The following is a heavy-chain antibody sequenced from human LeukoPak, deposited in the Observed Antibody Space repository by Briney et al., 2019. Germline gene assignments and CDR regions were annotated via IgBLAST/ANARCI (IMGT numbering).Heavy chain of an antibody. CDR3: ARMYSSSWCDAFDI. D-gene: IGHD6-13*01. CDR2: IYHSGST. CDR1: GYSISSGYD. J-gene: IGHJ3*02. V-gene: IGHV4-38-2*02. Sequence: PSETLSLTCIVSGYSISSGYDWGWIRQPPGKGLEWIGSIYHSGSTYYNPSLKSRVTISVDTSKNQFSLKLSSVTAADTAVYYCARMYSSSWCDAFDIWGQGTMVTVSS.